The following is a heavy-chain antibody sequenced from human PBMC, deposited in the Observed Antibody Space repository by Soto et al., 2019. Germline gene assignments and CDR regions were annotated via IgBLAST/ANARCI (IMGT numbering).Heavy chain of an antibody. CDR3: AIDLHGEPYY. D-gene: IGHD4-17*01. CDR2: ISAYNGNT. CDR1: GYTFTSYD. V-gene: IGHV1-18*01. J-gene: IGHJ4*02. Sequence: QVQLVQSGAEVKKPGASVKVSCKASGYTFTSYDISLVRQAHGQGLERMGWISAYNGNTNYAQKLKVRVTMTTDTSTSTAYMELRSLRSDDTAVYYCAIDLHGEPYYWGQGTLVTVSS.